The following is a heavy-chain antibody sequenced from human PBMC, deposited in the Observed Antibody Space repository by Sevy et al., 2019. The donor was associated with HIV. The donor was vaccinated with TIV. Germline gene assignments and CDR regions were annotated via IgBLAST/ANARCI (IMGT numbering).Heavy chain of an antibody. Sequence: SETLSLTCSVSGDSISGYYWSWIRQPPGKGLQWIGYIYYSGFTNYNPFLKSRVTISEDTSKNQLSLKVTSVTAADTAVYYCARTTPYYYYAVDVWGQGTTVTVSS. J-gene: IGHJ6*02. D-gene: IGHD4-17*01. CDR1: GDSISGYY. CDR2: IYYSGFT. V-gene: IGHV4-59*01. CDR3: ARTTPYYYYAVDV.